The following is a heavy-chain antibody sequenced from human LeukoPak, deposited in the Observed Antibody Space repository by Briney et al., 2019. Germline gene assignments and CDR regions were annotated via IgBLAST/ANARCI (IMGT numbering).Heavy chain of an antibody. J-gene: IGHJ6*03. Sequence: GGSLRLSCATSGFTFSTYWMSWVRQAPGEGLVWVSRIKNDGSSANYTDSVKGRFTISRDNAKNTLYLQVNSLRAEDTAVYYCARDRAYYYMDVWGKGTTVTVSS. D-gene: IGHD3-10*01. CDR1: GFTFSTYW. CDR3: ARDRAYYYMDV. CDR2: IKNDGSSA. V-gene: IGHV3-74*01.